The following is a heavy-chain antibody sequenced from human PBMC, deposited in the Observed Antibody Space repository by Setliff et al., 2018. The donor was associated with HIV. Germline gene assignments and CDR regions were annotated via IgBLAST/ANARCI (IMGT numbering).Heavy chain of an antibody. D-gene: IGHD5-18*01. Sequence: GASVKVSCKTSGGTFSIFSITWVRQAPVQGLEWMGGIIPVFGPPNYAEKFQRRLTITADESTNTAYMELIGLRSEDAAVYYCARGNTAMVYPYYYGMDVWGQGTTVTVSS. J-gene: IGHJ6*02. V-gene: IGHV1-69*13. CDR1: GGTFSIFS. CDR3: ARGNTAMVYPYYYGMDV. CDR2: IIPVFGPP.